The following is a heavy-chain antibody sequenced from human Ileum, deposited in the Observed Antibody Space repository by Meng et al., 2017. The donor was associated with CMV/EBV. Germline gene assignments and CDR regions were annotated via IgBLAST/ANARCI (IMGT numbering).Heavy chain of an antibody. CDR3: AKGVIITSYYDYGMDF. CDR2: IGFDGNNK. Sequence: GESLKISCAASGFIFSHHAIYWVRQGPGKGLECVAFIGFDGNNKFYEDSVKGRFIISRDNSKNTVYLQMSSLRAEDTAVYYCAKGVIITSYYDYGMDFWGQGTTVTVSS. D-gene: IGHD3-10*01. J-gene: IGHJ6*02. V-gene: IGHV3-30*02. CDR1: GFIFSHHA.